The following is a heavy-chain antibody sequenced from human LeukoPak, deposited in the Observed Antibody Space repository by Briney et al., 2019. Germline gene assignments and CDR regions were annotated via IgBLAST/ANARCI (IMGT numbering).Heavy chain of an antibody. V-gene: IGHV4-59*01. CDR2: IYYSGST. CDR1: GGSISSYY. J-gene: IGHJ4*02. D-gene: IGHD6-6*01. Sequence: SETLSLTCTVSGGSISSYYWSWIRQPPGKGLEWIGYIYYSGSTNYNPSLKSRVTISVDTSKNQFSLKLSSVTAADTAVYYCARVEYSRQVDYWGQGTLVIVSS. CDR3: ARVEYSRQVDY.